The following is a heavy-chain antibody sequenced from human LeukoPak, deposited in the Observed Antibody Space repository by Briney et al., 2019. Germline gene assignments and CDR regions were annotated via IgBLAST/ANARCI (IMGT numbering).Heavy chain of an antibody. J-gene: IGHJ4*02. CDR3: ARLHFGELSAWIFDY. CDR1: GYTFTGYY. D-gene: IGHD3-10*01. V-gene: IGHV1-2*02. Sequence: GASVKVSCKASGYTFTGYYMHWVRQAPGQGLEWMGWINPNSGGTNYAQKFQGRVTMTTDTSTSTANMELRSLRSDDTAVYYCARLHFGELSAWIFDYWGQGTLVTVSS. CDR2: INPNSGGT.